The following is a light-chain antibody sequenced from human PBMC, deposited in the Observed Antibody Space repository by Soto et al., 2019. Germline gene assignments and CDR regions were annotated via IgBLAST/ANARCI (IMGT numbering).Light chain of an antibody. Sequence: EIVMTQSPATLSVSPGERATLSCRASQSVSSNLAWYPQKPGQAPRLLMYGASTRDTGIPDRFSGSGSGTEFTLTISSLQSEDFAVYYCQQHNNWPPWTFGQGTKVEIK. J-gene: IGKJ1*01. V-gene: IGKV3-15*01. CDR3: QQHNNWPPWT. CDR2: GAS. CDR1: QSVSSN.